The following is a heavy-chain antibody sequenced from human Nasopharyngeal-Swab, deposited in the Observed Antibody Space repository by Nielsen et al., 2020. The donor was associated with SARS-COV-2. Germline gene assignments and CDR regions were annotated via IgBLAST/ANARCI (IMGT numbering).Heavy chain of an antibody. Sequence: GESLKISCAASGFTVSGNFMTWVRQAPGKGLEWVANIKQDGSEKYYVDSVKGRFTISRDNAKNSLYLQMNSLRAEDTAVYYCARVSKGIAAAGRSNAFDIWGQGTMVTVSS. V-gene: IGHV3-7*01. CDR1: GFTVSGNF. J-gene: IGHJ3*02. CDR3: ARVSKGIAAAGRSNAFDI. D-gene: IGHD6-13*01. CDR2: IKQDGSEK.